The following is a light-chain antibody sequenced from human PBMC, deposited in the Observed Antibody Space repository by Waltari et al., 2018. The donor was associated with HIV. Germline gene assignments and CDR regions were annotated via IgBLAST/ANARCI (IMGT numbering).Light chain of an antibody. V-gene: IGLV2-11*01. CDR3: CSYAGSYTYV. CDR2: EVN. J-gene: IGLJ1*01. CDR1: SSDLAYFDY. Sequence: QSALTQPRSVSGSPGQSVPISCTGTSSDLAYFDYVSWYQQYPGKAPKVIIYEVNQRPSGVPDRFTGSKSGITASLTISGLQGDDEADYYCCSYAGSYTYVFGTGTKVNVL.